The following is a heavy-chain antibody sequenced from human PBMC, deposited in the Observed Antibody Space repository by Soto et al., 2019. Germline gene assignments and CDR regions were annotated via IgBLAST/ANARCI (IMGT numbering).Heavy chain of an antibody. J-gene: IGHJ6*03. D-gene: IGHD3-10*01. CDR1: GFTFSSYA. CDR3: AKFSGGSHYYYYMDV. V-gene: IGHV3-23*01. Sequence: GGSLRLSCAASGFTFSSYAMSWVRQAPGKGLEWVSAISGSGGSTYYADSVKGRFTIYRDNSKNTLYLQMNSLRAEDTAVYYCAKFSGGSHYYYYMDVWGKGTSVTASS. CDR2: ISGSGGST.